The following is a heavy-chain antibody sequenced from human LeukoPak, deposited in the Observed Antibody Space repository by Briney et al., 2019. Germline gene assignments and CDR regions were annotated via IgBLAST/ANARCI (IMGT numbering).Heavy chain of an antibody. D-gene: IGHD3-3*01. CDR2: ISAYNGNT. Sequence: ASVKVSCKASGYTFTSYGISWVRQAPGQGLKWMGWISAYNGNTNYAQKLQGRVTMTTDTSTSTAYMELRSLRSDDTAVYYCARFSLRFLEWLPRFDYWGQGTLVTVSS. V-gene: IGHV1-18*01. CDR3: ARFSLRFLEWLPRFDY. CDR1: GYTFTSYG. J-gene: IGHJ4*02.